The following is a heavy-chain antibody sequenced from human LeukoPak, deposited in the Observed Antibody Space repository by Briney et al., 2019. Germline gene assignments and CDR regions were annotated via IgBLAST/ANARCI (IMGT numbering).Heavy chain of an antibody. V-gene: IGHV3-11*04. CDR1: GFTFSDYY. J-gene: IGHJ4*02. D-gene: IGHD6-13*01. Sequence: GGSLRLSCAASGFTFSDYYMSWIRQAPGKGLEWVSYISSSGSTIYYADSVKGRFTISRDNAKNSLYLQMNSLRAEDTAVCYCARDGAYSSSWGVFDYWGQGTLVTVSS. CDR3: ARDGAYSSSWGVFDY. CDR2: ISSSGSTI.